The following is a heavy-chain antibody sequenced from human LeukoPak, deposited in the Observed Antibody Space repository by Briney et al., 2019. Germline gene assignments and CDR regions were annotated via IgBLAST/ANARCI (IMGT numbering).Heavy chain of an antibody. CDR1: GGSISGSSYY. CDR3: ARQYYDSTGYYYFDH. V-gene: IGHV4-39*01. CDR2: LYYSGST. Sequence: SETLSLTCTVSGGSISGSSYYWGWVRQPPGKGLEWIGSLYYSGSTYYNPSLKSRVTISGDTSKSQFSLKLTSVTAADTAMYYCARQYYDSTGYYYFDHWGQGTLVTVSS. D-gene: IGHD3-22*01. J-gene: IGHJ4*02.